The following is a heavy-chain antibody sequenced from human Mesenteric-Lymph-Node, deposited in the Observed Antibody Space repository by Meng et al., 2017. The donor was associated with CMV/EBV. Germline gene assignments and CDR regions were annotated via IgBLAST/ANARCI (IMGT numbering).Heavy chain of an antibody. Sequence: SETLSLTCAISGDSVSSNSAAWNCIRQSPSRGLEWLGRAYYRSKYYNDYAVSVKSRMIINPDTSKNQFSLQVNSVTPEDTAVYYCARGPRKGYFLRWFDPWGQGTLVTVSS. CDR2: AYYRSKYYN. D-gene: IGHD3-3*01. V-gene: IGHV6-1*01. CDR1: GDSVSSNSAA. J-gene: IGHJ5*02. CDR3: ARGPRKGYFLRWFDP.